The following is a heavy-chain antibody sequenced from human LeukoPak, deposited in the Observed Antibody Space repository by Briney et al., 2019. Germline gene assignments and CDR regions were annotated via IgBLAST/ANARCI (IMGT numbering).Heavy chain of an antibody. V-gene: IGHV1-58*02. D-gene: IGHD2-2*01. CDR3: AADSTGAVPALPYYYYYMDV. Sequence: TSVKVSCKASGFTFTSSAMQWVRQARGQRLEWIGWIVVGSGNTNYAQKFQERVTITRDMSTSTAYMELSSLRSEDTAVYYCAADSTGAVPALPYYYYYMDVWGKGTTVTVSS. J-gene: IGHJ6*03. CDR2: IVVGSGNT. CDR1: GFTFTSSA.